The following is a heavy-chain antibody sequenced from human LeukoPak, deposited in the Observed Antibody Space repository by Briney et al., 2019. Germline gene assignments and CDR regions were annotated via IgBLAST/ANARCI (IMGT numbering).Heavy chain of an antibody. D-gene: IGHD6-13*01. CDR1: GGSISSYY. CDR2: IYYSGTT. J-gene: IGHJ4*02. CDR3: VRGVYIAAAQYGY. V-gene: IGHV4-59*01. Sequence: SETLSLTCTVSGGSISSYYWSWIRQPPGKGLEWIGYIYYSGTTNYNPSLKSRVTISVDTSKNQFSLKLSSVTAADTAVYHCVRGVYIAAAQYGYWGQGTLVTVSS.